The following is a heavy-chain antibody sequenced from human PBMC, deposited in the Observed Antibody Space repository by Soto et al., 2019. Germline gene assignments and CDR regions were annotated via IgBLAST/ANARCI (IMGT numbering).Heavy chain of an antibody. CDR2: ISGSGGST. CDR1: GFTFSSYA. D-gene: IGHD3-22*01. Sequence: PGGSLRLSCAASGFTFSSYAMSWVRQAPGKGLEWVSVISGSGGSTYYADSVKGRFTISRDNSKNTLYLQMNSLRAEDTAVYYCAKASTSTLNYYDSSGYYYRAFDIWGQGTTVTVSS. CDR3: AKASTSTLNYYDSSGYYYRAFDI. V-gene: IGHV3-23*01. J-gene: IGHJ3*02.